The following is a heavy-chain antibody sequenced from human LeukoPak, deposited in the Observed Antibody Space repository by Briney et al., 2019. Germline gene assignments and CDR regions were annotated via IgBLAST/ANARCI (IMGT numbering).Heavy chain of an antibody. CDR3: ARDPSYCSGGSCYLEAFDI. D-gene: IGHD2-15*01. CDR1: GDSISSSSYY. J-gene: IGHJ3*02. V-gene: IGHV4-39*07. Sequence: SETLSLTCTVSGDSISSSSYYWGWIRQPPGKGLEWIGSIYYSGSTYYNPSLKSRVTISVDTSKNQFSLKLSSVTAADTAVYYCARDPSYCSGGSCYLEAFDIWGQGTMVTVSS. CDR2: IYYSGST.